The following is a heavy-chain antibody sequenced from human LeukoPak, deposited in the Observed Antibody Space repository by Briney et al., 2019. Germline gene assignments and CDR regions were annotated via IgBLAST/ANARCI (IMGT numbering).Heavy chain of an antibody. Sequence: GGSLRLSCAASGFTFSSYEMNWVRQAPGKGLEWVSYISSSGSTIYYADSVKGRFTISRDNAKNSLYLQMNSLRAEDTAVYYCALTMVRGAIDFDCWGQGTLVTVSS. V-gene: IGHV3-48*03. J-gene: IGHJ4*02. D-gene: IGHD3-10*01. CDR1: GFTFSSYE. CDR3: ALTMVRGAIDFDC. CDR2: ISSSGSTI.